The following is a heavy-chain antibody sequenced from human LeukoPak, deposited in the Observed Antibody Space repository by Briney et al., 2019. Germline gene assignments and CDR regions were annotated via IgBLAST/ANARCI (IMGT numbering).Heavy chain of an antibody. CDR2: INPNSGGT. D-gene: IGHD3-9*01. V-gene: IGHV1-2*02. CDR3: ARMYYDILTGYYNGLDY. J-gene: IGHJ4*02. Sequence: VASVKVSCKASGYTFTGYYMHWVRQAPGQGLEWMGWINPNSGGTNYAQKFQGRVTMTRDTSISTAYMELSRLRSDDTAVYYCARMYYDILTGYYNGLDYWGQGTLVTVSS. CDR1: GYTFTGYY.